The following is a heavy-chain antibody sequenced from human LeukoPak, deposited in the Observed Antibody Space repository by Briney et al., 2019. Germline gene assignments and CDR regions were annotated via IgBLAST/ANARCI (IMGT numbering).Heavy chain of an antibody. CDR3: ARDPSTARYCSSTSCRGDYMDV. D-gene: IGHD2-2*01. CDR1: GGSISSYY. V-gene: IGHV4-4*08. J-gene: IGHJ6*03. CDR2: IYTSGST. Sequence: PSETLSLTCTVSGGSISSYYWSWIRQPPGKGLEWIGYIYTSGSTNYNPSLKSRVTMSVDTSKNQFSLKLSSVTAADTAVYYCARDPSTARYCSSTSCRGDYMDVWGKGTTVTVSS.